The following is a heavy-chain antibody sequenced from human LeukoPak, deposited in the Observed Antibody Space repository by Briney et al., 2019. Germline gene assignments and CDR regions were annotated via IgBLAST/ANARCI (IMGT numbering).Heavy chain of an antibody. CDR1: GFPFSGYG. CDR2: ISGSGGST. J-gene: IGHJ6*03. Sequence: GGSLRLSCATSGFPFSGYGMTWVRQAPGKGLEWVSAISGSGGSTYYADSVKGRFTISRDNSKNTLYLQMNSLRAEDTAVYYCARAAAGPYYYYYYMDVWGKGTTVTISS. D-gene: IGHD6-13*01. V-gene: IGHV3-23*01. CDR3: ARAAAGPYYYYYYMDV.